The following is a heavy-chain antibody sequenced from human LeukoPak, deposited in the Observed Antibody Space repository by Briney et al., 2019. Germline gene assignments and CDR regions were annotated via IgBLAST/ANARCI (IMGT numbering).Heavy chain of an antibody. CDR1: GVSISRGGYS. CDR2: IYYSGST. J-gene: IGHJ6*03. CDR3: ARRVDTAFRYYMDV. Sequence: SETLSLTCAVSGVSISRGGYSWSWVRQPPGKGLEWIGYIYYSGSTNYNPSLKSRVTISVDTSQNQFSLKLSSVTAADTAVYYCARRVDTAFRYYMDVWGKGTTVTVSS. V-gene: IGHV4-61*08. D-gene: IGHD5-18*01.